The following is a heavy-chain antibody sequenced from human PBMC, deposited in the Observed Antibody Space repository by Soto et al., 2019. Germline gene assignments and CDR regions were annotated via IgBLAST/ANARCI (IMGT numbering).Heavy chain of an antibody. CDR2: ISSRSDI. CDR3: AGDAVVPAAIAPRGYYGMDV. D-gene: IGHD2-2*01. J-gene: IGHJ6*02. CDR1: GFTFSTYS. V-gene: IGHV3-21*01. Sequence: LRLSCVGSGFTFSTYSINWVRQAPGKGLEWVSSISSRSDIYYADSVKGRFTISRDNAKNSLYLQMNSLRAEDTAVYYCAGDAVVPAAIAPRGYYGMDVWGQGTTVTVSS.